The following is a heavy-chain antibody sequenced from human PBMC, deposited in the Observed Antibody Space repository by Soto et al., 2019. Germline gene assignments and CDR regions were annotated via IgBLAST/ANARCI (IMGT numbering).Heavy chain of an antibody. CDR3: VRERVGIQLWLAYYYGMDV. CDR2: INHSGST. Sequence: QVQLQQWGAGLLKPSETLSLTCAVYGGSFSGYYWSWIRQPPGKGLEWIGEINHSGSTNYNPSLKSRVTISVDTSKNQFSLKLSSVTAADTAVYYCVRERVGIQLWLAYYYGMDVWGQGTTVTVSS. CDR1: GGSFSGYY. V-gene: IGHV4-34*01. J-gene: IGHJ6*02. D-gene: IGHD5-18*01.